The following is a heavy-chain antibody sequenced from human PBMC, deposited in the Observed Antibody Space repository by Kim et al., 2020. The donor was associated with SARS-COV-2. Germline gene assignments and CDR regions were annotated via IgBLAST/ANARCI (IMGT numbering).Heavy chain of an antibody. D-gene: IGHD2-2*02. J-gene: IGHJ6*02. V-gene: IGHV1-2*06. CDR3: ARVGYCSSTSCYTPYYYYGMDV. CDR2: INPNSGGT. CDR1: GYTFTGYY. Sequence: ASVKVSCKASGYTFTGYYMHWVRQAPGQGLEWMGRINPNSGGTNYAQKFQGRVTMTRDTSISTAYMELSRLRSDDTAVYYCARVGYCSSTSCYTPYYYYGMDVWGQGTTVTVSS.